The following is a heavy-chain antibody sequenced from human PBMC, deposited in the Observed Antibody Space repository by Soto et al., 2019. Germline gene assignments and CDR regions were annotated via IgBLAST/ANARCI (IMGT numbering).Heavy chain of an antibody. Sequence: NPSETLSLTCTVSGGSISSYYWSWIRQPPGKGLEWIGYIYYSGSTNYNPSLKSRVTISVDTSKNQFSLKLSSVTAADTAVYYCASLYTYGSGSYSTGGWFDPWGQGTLVTVSS. CDR2: IYYSGST. CDR3: ASLYTYGSGSYSTGGWFDP. V-gene: IGHV4-59*01. CDR1: GGSISSYY. J-gene: IGHJ5*02. D-gene: IGHD3-10*01.